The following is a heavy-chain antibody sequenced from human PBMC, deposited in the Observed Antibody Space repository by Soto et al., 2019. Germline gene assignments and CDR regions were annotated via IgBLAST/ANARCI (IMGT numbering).Heavy chain of an antibody. CDR2: IWYDGSNK. Sequence: GGSLRLSCAASGFTFSSYGMHWVRQAPGKVLEWVAVIWYDGSNKYYADSVKGRFTISRDNSKNTLYLQMNSLRAEDTAVYYCARDITMVRGGYDYWGQGXLVTVYS. J-gene: IGHJ4*02. CDR1: GFTFSSYG. V-gene: IGHV3-33*01. CDR3: ARDITMVRGGYDY. D-gene: IGHD3-10*01.